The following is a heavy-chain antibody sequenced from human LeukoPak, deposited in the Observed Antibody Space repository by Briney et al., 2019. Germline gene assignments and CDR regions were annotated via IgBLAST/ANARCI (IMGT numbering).Heavy chain of an antibody. Sequence: PGEPLKISGEGSGYSFPTNWIAGVRQMPPKGREWWGMSNPGDWGTSYSPSLQSQVTISVDKSINTAYLPWSNLRASDTAMYYCARRDYYDGTATIAAFDCWGQGTLLTVSS. CDR1: GYSFPTNW. V-gene: IGHV5-51*01. J-gene: IGHJ4*02. CDR3: ARRDYYDGTATIAAFDC. D-gene: IGHD3-22*01. CDR2: SNPGDWGT.